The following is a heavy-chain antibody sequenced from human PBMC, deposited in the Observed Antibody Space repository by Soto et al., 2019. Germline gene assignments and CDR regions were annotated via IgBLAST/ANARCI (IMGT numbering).Heavy chain of an antibody. V-gene: IGHV1-58*01. CDR1: GFTFTSSA. D-gene: IGHD5-12*01. CDR3: AAYRDIVATIPRFYYYYGMDV. CDR2: IVVGSGNT. J-gene: IGHJ6*02. Sequence: SVKVSCKASGFTFTSSAVQWVRQARGQRLEWIGWIVVGSGNTNYAQKFQERVTITRDMSTSTAYMELSSLRSEDTAVYYCAAYRDIVATIPRFYYYYGMDVWGQGTTVTVSS.